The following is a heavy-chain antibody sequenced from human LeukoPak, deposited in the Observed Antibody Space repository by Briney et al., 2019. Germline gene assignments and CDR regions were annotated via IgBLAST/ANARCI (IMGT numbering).Heavy chain of an antibody. CDR1: GFTFSSYE. CDR2: ITSSGSTI. Sequence: GGSLRLSCAASGFTFSSYEMNWVRQAPGKGLEWVSYITSSGSTIYYADSVKGRFTISRDNAKNSLYLQMNSRRAEDTAVYYCAKKDWPSSFYFDYWGQGTLVTVSS. J-gene: IGHJ4*02. V-gene: IGHV3-48*03. D-gene: IGHD3/OR15-3a*01. CDR3: AKKDWPSSFYFDY.